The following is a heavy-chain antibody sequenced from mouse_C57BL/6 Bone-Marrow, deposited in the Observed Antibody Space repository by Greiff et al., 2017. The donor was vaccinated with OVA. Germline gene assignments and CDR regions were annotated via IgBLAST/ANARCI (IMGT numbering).Heavy chain of an antibody. J-gene: IGHJ1*03. Sequence: QVQLQQPGAELVKPGASVKLSCKASGYTFTRYWITWVKQRPGQGLEWIGDIYPGSGSTNYTETFKSKATLTVDTSSSTAYMQLSSLTSEDSAVYDGAVSNCGLCYFDVWGTGTTVTVSS. D-gene: IGHD2-5*01. CDR2: IYPGSGST. CDR1: GYTFTRYW. CDR3: AVSNCGLCYFDV. V-gene: IGHV1-55*01.